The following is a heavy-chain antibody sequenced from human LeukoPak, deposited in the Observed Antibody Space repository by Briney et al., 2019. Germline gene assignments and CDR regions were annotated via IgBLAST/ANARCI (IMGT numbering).Heavy chain of an antibody. Sequence: GASVNVSCKASGDTFTGYYMHWVRQAPGQGLEWMGWINPNSGGTNYAQKFQGRVTMTRDTSISTAYMELSRLRSDDTAVYYCGRLFRPFGVVIPYGWFDPWGQGTLVTVSS. J-gene: IGHJ5*02. V-gene: IGHV1-2*02. CDR3: GRLFRPFGVVIPYGWFDP. CDR1: GDTFTGYY. CDR2: INPNSGGT. D-gene: IGHD3-3*01.